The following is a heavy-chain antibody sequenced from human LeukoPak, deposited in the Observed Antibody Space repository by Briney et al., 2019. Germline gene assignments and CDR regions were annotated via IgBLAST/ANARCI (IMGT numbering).Heavy chain of an antibody. CDR1: AFTFSTYA. CDR2: IWFDGGAK. V-gene: IGHV3-33*01. Sequence: GGSLRLSCAASAFTFSTYAMHWVRQPPGKGLEWVAVIWFDGGAKYYADSVKGRFTISRDNSKNTLYLQMNSLGADDTAVYYCARDRGGNWVDALEIWGQGTMVTVSS. CDR3: ARDRGGNWVDALEI. D-gene: IGHD1-1*01. J-gene: IGHJ3*02.